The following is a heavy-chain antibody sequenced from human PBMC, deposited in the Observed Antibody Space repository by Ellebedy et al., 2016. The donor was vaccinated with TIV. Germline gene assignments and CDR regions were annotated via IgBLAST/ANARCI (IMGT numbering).Heavy chain of an antibody. J-gene: IGHJ4*02. CDR2: INHSGST. D-gene: IGHD3-9*01. CDR3: AREGKDILTGNLHHGFDY. Sequence: MPSETLSLTCAVYGGSFSGYYWNWIRQPPGKGLEWIGEINHSGSTNYNPSIMSRVTISVDTSKTQFSLKLSSVTAADTAVYYCAREGKDILTGNLHHGFDYWGQGTLVTVSS. CDR1: GGSFSGYY. V-gene: IGHV4-34*01.